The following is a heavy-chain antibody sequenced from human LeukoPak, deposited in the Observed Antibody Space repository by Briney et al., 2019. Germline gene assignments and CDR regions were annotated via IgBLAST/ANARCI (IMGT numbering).Heavy chain of an antibody. CDR2: IIPIFGTA. CDR3: ARDRSDYSAGYFDY. Sequence: SVKGSCKASGGTFSSYAISWVRQAPGQGLEWMGGIIPIFGTANYAQKFQGRVTITADESTSTAYMELSSLRSEDTAVYYCARDRSDYSAGYFDYWGQGTLVTVSS. J-gene: IGHJ4*02. CDR1: GGTFSSYA. D-gene: IGHD4-17*01. V-gene: IGHV1-69*13.